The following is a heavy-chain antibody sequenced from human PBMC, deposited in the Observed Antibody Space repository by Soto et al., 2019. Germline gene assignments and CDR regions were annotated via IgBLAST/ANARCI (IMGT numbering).Heavy chain of an antibody. D-gene: IGHD3-3*02. CDR1: GFTFSAYE. Sequence: GGSLRLSCAASGFTFSAYEMNWVRQATGKGLEWVSYISSSGNTIYYADSVKGRFTISRDNAKNSLFLQMNSLRVEDTAFYDCARSPFLVCNWAQGTLVTVSS. CDR2: ISSSGNTI. CDR3: ARSPFLVCN. V-gene: IGHV3-48*03. J-gene: IGHJ4*02.